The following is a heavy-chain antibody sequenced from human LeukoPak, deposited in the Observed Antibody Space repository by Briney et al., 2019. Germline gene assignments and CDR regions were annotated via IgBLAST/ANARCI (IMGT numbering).Heavy chain of an antibody. Sequence: GGSLRLSCAASGFTLSSYAMSWVRQAPGKGLEWVSAISGSGGSTYYADSVTGRFTISRDNSKDTLFPQMHSLRPGDTAVYYCVREDTPATANYWGQGTLVTISS. J-gene: IGHJ4*02. CDR2: ISGSGGST. CDR3: VREDTPATANY. CDR1: GFTLSSYA. D-gene: IGHD2-21*02. V-gene: IGHV3-23*01.